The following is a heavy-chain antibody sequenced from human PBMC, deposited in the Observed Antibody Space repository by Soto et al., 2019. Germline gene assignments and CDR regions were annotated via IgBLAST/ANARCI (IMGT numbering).Heavy chain of an antibody. Sequence: ASGKVSCKASGYTFTSYGISWVRQAPGQGLEWMGWISAYNGNTNYAQKLQGRVTMTTDTSTSTAYMELRSLRSDDTAVYYCAKAVGVPAAMGYYYYGMDVWGQGTTVTVSS. J-gene: IGHJ6*02. CDR3: AKAVGVPAAMGYYYYGMDV. V-gene: IGHV1-18*01. CDR2: ISAYNGNT. D-gene: IGHD2-2*01. CDR1: GYTFTSYG.